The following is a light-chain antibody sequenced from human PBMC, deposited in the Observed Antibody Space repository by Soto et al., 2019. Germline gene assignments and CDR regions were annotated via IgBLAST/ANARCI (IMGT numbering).Light chain of an antibody. CDR1: ENVMTY. CDR2: GAS. J-gene: IGKJ3*01. CDR3: QQSYTTPLT. Sequence: DIQMTQSPSSLSASVGDRVTMTCRASENVMTYLNWYQQKSGKSPKLLIYGASSLQGGVPSRFSGTGSETNFSLTISAVQAEDYAIYHCQQSYTTPLTFCPGTKVDFK. V-gene: IGKV1-39*01.